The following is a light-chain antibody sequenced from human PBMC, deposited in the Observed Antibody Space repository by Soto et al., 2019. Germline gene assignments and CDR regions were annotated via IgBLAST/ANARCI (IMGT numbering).Light chain of an antibody. CDR3: QQYNNWPHT. CDR1: QSFRGL. V-gene: IGKV3-15*01. CDR2: DAY. Sequence: EVVLTQSPVTLSLSPGERATLSCRASQSFRGLLAWYQQKPGQAPRLLIYDAYNRATGIPARFSGSGSGTEFTLTISSLQSEDFAVYYCQQYNNWPHTFGGGTKVDI. J-gene: IGKJ4*01.